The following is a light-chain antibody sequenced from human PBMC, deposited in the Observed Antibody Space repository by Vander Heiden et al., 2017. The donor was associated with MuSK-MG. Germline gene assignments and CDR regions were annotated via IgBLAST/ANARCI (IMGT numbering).Light chain of an antibody. J-gene: IGLJ2*01. V-gene: IGLV1-44*01. Sequence: QSALTQPPSASGTPGQRVTISCSGSSSNIGSNTVNWYQQLPGTAPNLLIYRNNQRPSGVPDRFSGSKSGTSASLAISGLQSEDEADYFCAAWDDSLNGVVFGGGTKLTVL. CDR3: AAWDDSLNGVV. CDR2: RNN. CDR1: SSNIGSNT.